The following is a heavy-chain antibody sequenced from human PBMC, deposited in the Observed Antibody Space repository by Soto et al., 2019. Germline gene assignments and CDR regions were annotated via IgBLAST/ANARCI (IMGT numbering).Heavy chain of an antibody. Sequence: QVQLQESGPGLVKPSQTLSLTCTVSGGSISSGVYYWTWIRQHPVKGLEWIGYNHSGITYYNPSLQSRVTISLATSKNKFSLKLSSVTAADTAVDYCARGSSIAGLYYGMDVWGQGTTVTVSS. V-gene: IGHV4-31*03. CDR2: NHSGIT. J-gene: IGHJ6*02. D-gene: IGHD6-6*01. CDR3: ARGSSIAGLYYGMDV. CDR1: GGSISSGVYY.